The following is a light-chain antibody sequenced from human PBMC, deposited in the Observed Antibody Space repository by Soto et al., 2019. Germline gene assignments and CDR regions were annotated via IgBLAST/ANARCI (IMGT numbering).Light chain of an antibody. J-gene: IGLJ2*01. CDR3: CSYAGRYSVV. Sequence: QSALTQPRSVSGSPGQSVTISCTGTSSDVGGYNYVSWYQQHTGKAPKLMISDVSKRPSGVPDRFSGSKSGNTASLTISGLQAEDEANYYCCSYAGRYSVVFGGGTKLTVL. V-gene: IGLV2-11*01. CDR1: SSDVGGYNY. CDR2: DVS.